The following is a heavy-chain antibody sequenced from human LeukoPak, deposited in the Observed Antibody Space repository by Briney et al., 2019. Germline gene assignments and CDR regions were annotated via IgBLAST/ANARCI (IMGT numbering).Heavy chain of an antibody. CDR2: IRGDNGNT. CDR1: GYTFSNYG. CDR3: ARDQYYDSKGWFDP. J-gene: IGHJ5*02. Sequence: ASVKVSCKASGYTFSNYGISWVRQAPGQGLEWVGWIRGDNGNTNYAQKLQGRVTMTTDTSTSTAYMELRSLRSDDTAVYYCARDQYYDSKGWFDPWGQGTLATVSS. D-gene: IGHD3-22*01. V-gene: IGHV1-18*01.